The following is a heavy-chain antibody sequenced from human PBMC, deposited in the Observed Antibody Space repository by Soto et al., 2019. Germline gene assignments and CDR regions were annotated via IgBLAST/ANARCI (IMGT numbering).Heavy chain of an antibody. Sequence: GEPLKISCKGSGYSFTSYWIGWVRQMPGKGLEWMGIIYPGDSDTRYSPSFRGQVTISADKSISTAYLQWSSLKASDTAMYYCATGEYYYDSSGYFDYWGQGTLVTVSS. J-gene: IGHJ4*02. V-gene: IGHV5-51*01. D-gene: IGHD3-22*01. CDR3: ATGEYYYDSSGYFDY. CDR2: IYPGDSDT. CDR1: GYSFTSYW.